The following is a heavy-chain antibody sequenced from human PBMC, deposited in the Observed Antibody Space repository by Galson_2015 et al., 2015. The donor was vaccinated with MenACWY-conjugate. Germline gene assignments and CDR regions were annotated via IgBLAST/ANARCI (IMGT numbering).Heavy chain of an antibody. Sequence: SLRLSCAASGFTFSSYAMSWVRQTPGKGLEWVSAVSGSGDNTYYADSVKGRFTISRDNSKNTAYLQMNSLRAEDTAMYYCFAINSGIDYWGQGTLVTVSS. J-gene: IGHJ4*02. CDR1: GFTFSSYA. CDR3: FAINSGIDY. D-gene: IGHD1-26*01. V-gene: IGHV3-23*01. CDR2: VSGSGDNT.